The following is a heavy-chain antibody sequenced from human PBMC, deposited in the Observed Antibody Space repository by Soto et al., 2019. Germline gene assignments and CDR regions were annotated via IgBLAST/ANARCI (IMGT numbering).Heavy chain of an antibody. CDR2: ISSSSSYI. D-gene: IGHD3-22*01. V-gene: IGHV3-21*01. J-gene: IGHJ4*02. CDR3: AREAHYCDSSGYQESDY. CDR1: GCTFSSYS. Sequence: PGRPLRLSCAASGCTFSSYSMSWVRQAPGKGLEWVSSISSSSSYIYYADSVKGRFTISRDNAKNSLYPQMNSLRAEDTAVYYCAREAHYCDSSGYQESDYWGQGTLVTVSS.